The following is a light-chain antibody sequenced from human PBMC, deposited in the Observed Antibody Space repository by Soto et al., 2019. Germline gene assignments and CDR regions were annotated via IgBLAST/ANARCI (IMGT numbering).Light chain of an antibody. V-gene: IGLV2-14*01. CDR1: SSDIGAYDH. Sequence: QSALTQPASVSGSPGQSITISCSGTSSDIGAYDHVAWYQQFTGKSPKLTIYSVSNRPSGVSYRFSGSKSGNTASLTISGLQAEDEADYYCISYTVSRSYVFGSGTKVTVL. CDR3: ISYTVSRSYV. J-gene: IGLJ1*01. CDR2: SVS.